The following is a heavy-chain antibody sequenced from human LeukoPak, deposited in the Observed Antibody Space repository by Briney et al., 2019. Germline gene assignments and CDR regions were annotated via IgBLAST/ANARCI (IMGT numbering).Heavy chain of an antibody. CDR3: ASPSRTVSGYYFDY. Sequence: SVKVSCKASGGTFSSYAISWVRQAPGQGLEWMGRIIPILGIANYAQKFQGRVTITADKSTSTAYMELSSLRSEDTAVYYCASPSRTVSGYYFDYWGQGTLATVSS. D-gene: IGHD4-17*01. CDR1: GGTFSSYA. CDR2: IIPILGIA. V-gene: IGHV1-69*04. J-gene: IGHJ4*02.